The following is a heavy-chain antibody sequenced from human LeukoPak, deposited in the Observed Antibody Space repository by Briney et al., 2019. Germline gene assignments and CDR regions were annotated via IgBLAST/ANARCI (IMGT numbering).Heavy chain of an antibody. D-gene: IGHD2-21*01. CDR2: IGGSGRDI. CDR3: AKTARAYEY. CDR1: GFTFTRYA. V-gene: IGHV3-11*01. J-gene: IGHJ4*02. Sequence: GGSLRLSCAASGFTFTRYAMSWVRQAPERGLECISYIGGSGRDIKYADSVKGRFTISRDNAKNALYLQMNSLRAEDTAVYYCAKTARAYEYWGQGTQVTVSS.